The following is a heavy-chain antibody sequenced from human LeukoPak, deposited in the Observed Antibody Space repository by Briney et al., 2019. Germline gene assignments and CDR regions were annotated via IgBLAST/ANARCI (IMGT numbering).Heavy chain of an antibody. CDR3: ARAERGPTYYYDSSGSWHDY. CDR1: GFTFSSYG. Sequence: QPGRSLRLSCAASGFTFSSYGMHWVRQAPGKGLEWVSYISSSSSTIYYADSVKGRFTISRDNAKNSLYLQMNSLRAEDTAVYYCARAERGPTYYYDSSGSWHDYWGQGTLVTVSS. CDR2: ISSSSSTI. V-gene: IGHV3-48*01. J-gene: IGHJ4*02. D-gene: IGHD3-22*01.